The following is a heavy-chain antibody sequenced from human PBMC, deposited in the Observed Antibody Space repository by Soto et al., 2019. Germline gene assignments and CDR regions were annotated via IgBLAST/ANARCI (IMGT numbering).Heavy chain of an antibody. CDR3: ARDSTPTAKSNLFDP. D-gene: IGHD6-25*01. CDR2: IYYSGST. J-gene: IGHJ5*02. Sequence: SETLSLTCTVSGGSISSYYWSWIRQPPGKGLEWIGYIYYSGSTNYNPSLKSRVTISVDTSKNQFSLKLSSVTAADTAVYYCARDSTPTAKSNLFDPWGQGTLVTVSS. CDR1: GGSISSYY. V-gene: IGHV4-59*01.